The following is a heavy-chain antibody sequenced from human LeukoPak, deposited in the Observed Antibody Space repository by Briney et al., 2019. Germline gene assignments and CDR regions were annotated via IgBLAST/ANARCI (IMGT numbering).Heavy chain of an antibody. CDR2: IILILGIA. CDR3: ARGPRYSSSWYRWFDP. J-gene: IGHJ5*02. Sequence: SVKVSCKASGGTFSSYAISWVRQAPGQGLEWMGRIILILGIANYAQKFQGRVTITADKSTSTAYMELSSLRSEDTAVYYCARGPRYSSSWYRWFDPWGQGTLVTVSS. CDR1: GGTFSSYA. D-gene: IGHD6-13*01. V-gene: IGHV1-69*04.